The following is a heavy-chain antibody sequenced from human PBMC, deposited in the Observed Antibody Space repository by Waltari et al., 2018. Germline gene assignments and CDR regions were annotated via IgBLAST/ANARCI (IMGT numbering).Heavy chain of an antibody. J-gene: IGHJ6*02. CDR2: ITRKGGRT. D-gene: IGHD2-15*01. CDR1: GFTFSSYW. Sequence: EVQLVESGGGLVQPGGSLRLSCAASGFTFSSYWMHWVRQVPGKGLVWVSGITRKGGRTRYADSVKGRFTISRDNAKNTLYLQMNSLRADDTAVYYCASHRPGGYGMDVWGHGTTVTVSS. CDR3: ASHRPGGYGMDV. V-gene: IGHV3-74*01.